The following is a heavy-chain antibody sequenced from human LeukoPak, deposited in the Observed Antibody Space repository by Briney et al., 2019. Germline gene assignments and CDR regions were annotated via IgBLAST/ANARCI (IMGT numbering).Heavy chain of an antibody. CDR3: ARDLTFHCSSTSCYPFDY. Sequence: PGGSLRLSCAASGFTFSSYAMHWVRQAPGKGLEWVAVISYDGSNKYYADSVKGRSTISRDNSKNTLYLQMNSLRAEDTAVYYCARDLTFHCSSTSCYPFDYWGQGTLVTVSS. J-gene: IGHJ4*02. CDR2: ISYDGSNK. V-gene: IGHV3-30-3*01. D-gene: IGHD2-2*01. CDR1: GFTFSSYA.